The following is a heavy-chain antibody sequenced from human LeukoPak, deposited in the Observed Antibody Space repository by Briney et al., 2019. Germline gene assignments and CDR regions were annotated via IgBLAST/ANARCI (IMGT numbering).Heavy chain of an antibody. CDR2: ISGSGDT. CDR1: GFTFSSYW. D-gene: IGHD3-22*01. Sequence: PGGSLRLSCAASGFTFSSYWMSWVRQAPGKGLEWVSDISGSGDTYYADSVKGRFTISRDNSKNTLYLQMNSLRAEDTAVYYCANDGAYYDINTYAFDIWGQGTMVTVSS. V-gene: IGHV3-23*01. CDR3: ANDGAYYDINTYAFDI. J-gene: IGHJ3*02.